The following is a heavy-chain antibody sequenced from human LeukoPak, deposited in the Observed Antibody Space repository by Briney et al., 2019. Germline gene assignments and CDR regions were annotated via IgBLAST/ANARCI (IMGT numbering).Heavy chain of an antibody. D-gene: IGHD3-22*01. CDR3: ASPSDYYDSSDYYDDAFDI. Sequence: KPGESLKISCKGSGYSFTSYWIGWVRQMPGKGLEWMGIIYPGDSDTRYSPSFQGQVTISADKSISTAYLQWSSLKASDTAMYYCASPSDYYDSSDYYDDAFDIWGQGTMVTVPS. V-gene: IGHV5-51*03. CDR1: GYSFTSYW. J-gene: IGHJ3*02. CDR2: IYPGDSDT.